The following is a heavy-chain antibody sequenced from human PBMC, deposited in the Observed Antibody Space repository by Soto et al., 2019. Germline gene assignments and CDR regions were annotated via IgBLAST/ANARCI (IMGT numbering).Heavy chain of an antibody. CDR1: GFTFSSYG. J-gene: IGHJ6*02. V-gene: IGHV3-30*18. Sequence: QVQLVESGGGVVQPGRSLRLSCAASGFTFSSYGMHWVRQAPGKGLEWVAVISYDGSNKYYGDSVKGRFTISRDNSKNTLYLQMNSLRAEDTAVYYCAKDAGDIVVVVAATYYYYGMDVWGQGTTVTVSS. CDR2: ISYDGSNK. D-gene: IGHD2-15*01. CDR3: AKDAGDIVVVVAATYYYYGMDV.